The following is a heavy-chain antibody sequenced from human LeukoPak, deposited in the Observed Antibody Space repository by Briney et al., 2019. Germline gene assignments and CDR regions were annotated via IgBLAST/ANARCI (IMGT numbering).Heavy chain of an antibody. J-gene: IGHJ6*02. CDR3: ARAWVVIAAAATYYYGMDV. Sequence: GASVKVSCKASGGTFSSYAISWVRQAPGQGLEWMGRIIPILGIANYAQKFQGRVTITADKSTSTAYMELSSLRSEDTAVYYCARAWVVIAAAATYYYGMDVWGQGTTVTVSS. CDR1: GGTFSSYA. CDR2: IIPILGIA. V-gene: IGHV1-69*04. D-gene: IGHD6-13*01.